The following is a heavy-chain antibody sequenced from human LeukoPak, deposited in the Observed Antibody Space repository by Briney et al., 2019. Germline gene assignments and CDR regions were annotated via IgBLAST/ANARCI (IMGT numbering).Heavy chain of an antibody. CDR2: INSDGSSI. CDR1: GFSLSSFW. D-gene: IGHD1-14*01. V-gene: IGHV3-74*01. Sequence: GGSLRLSCTATGFSLSSFWVHWVRQAPGKGLVWVSRINSDGSSISYADSVKGRFTISRDNAKNTLYLQMNSLRAEDTAVYYCARARSSGSNADYWGQGTLVTVSS. CDR3: ARARSSGSNADY. J-gene: IGHJ4*02.